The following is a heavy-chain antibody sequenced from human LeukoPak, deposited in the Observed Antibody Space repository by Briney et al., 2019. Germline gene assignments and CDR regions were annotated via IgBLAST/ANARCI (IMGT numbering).Heavy chain of an antibody. V-gene: IGHV4-4*07. CDR3: ARDGGTTDFYYYYGMDV. CDR2: IYTSGST. CDR1: GGSISSYY. Sequence: SETLSLTCTVSGGSISSYYWSWIRQPAGKGLEWIGRIYTSGSTNYNPSLKSRVTMSVDTSKNQFSLKLSSVTAADTAVYYCARDGGTTDFYYYYGMDVWGQGTTVTVSS. D-gene: IGHD1-1*01. J-gene: IGHJ6*02.